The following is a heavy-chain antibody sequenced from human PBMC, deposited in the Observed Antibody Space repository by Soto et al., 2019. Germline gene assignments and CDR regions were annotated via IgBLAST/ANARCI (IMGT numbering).Heavy chain of an antibody. V-gene: IGHV3-74*01. CDR2: VNNDETTT. D-gene: IGHD1-26*01. Sequence: EVQLVESGGGLVQPGGSLRLSCAASGFTFSRDWMHWVRQAPGKGLEWVSRVNNDETTTNYADSVKGRFTISRDNAKNTLELLMNSLSAEDPAMYFCARGATGNYCPASWGQGTLVTVSP. J-gene: IGHJ5*02. CDR3: ARGATGNYCPAS. CDR1: GFTFSRDW.